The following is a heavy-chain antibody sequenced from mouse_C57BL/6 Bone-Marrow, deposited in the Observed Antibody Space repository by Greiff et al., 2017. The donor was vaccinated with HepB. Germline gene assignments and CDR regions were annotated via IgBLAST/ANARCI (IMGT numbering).Heavy chain of an antibody. CDR3: ARRNYGSSYGWYFDV. D-gene: IGHD1-1*01. V-gene: IGHV5-2*01. CDR2: INSDGGST. J-gene: IGHJ1*03. Sequence: EVKVIESGGGLVQPGESLKLSCESNEYEFPSHDMSWVRKTPEKRLELVAAINSDGGSTYYPDTMERRFIISRDNTKKTLYLQMSSLRSEDTALYYCARRNYGSSYGWYFDVWGTGTTVTVSS. CDR1: EYEFPSHD.